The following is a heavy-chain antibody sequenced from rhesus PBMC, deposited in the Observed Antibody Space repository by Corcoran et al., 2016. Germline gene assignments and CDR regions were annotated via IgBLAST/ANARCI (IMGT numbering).Heavy chain of an antibody. Sequence: QVQLQESGPGLVKPSETLSLTCTVSGASISSYWWSWIRQPPGKGLEWIGEINGNSGSTNYSPSLKSRFTISRDTSKNQFSLKLSSVTATDTAVYYCATDIAAGRGNRFDVWGPGVLVTVSS. CDR2: INGNSGST. V-gene: IGHV4-80*01. D-gene: IGHD6-13*01. CDR1: GASISSYW. J-gene: IGHJ5-1*01. CDR3: ATDIAAGRGNRFDV.